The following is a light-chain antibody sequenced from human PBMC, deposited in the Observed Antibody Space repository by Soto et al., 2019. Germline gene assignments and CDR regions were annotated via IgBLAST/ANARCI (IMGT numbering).Light chain of an antibody. Sequence: QSVLTQPASVSGSPGQSITISCTGTSSDVGGYNHVSWYQHHPGKAPKRIIYEVTKRPSGVSNRLSGSKSGDTASLTISGLQAEDEADYYCSSHTASTTRIFGTGTKLTVL. CDR2: EVT. J-gene: IGLJ1*01. CDR3: SSHTASTTRI. V-gene: IGLV2-14*01. CDR1: SSDVGGYNH.